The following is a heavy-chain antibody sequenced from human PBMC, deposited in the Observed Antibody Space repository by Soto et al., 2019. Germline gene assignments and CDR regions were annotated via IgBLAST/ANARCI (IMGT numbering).Heavy chain of an antibody. CDR1: GFSFSRNA. D-gene: IGHD2-15*01. V-gene: IGHV3-23*01. CDR2: ISSGGNT. CDR3: AKLGYCTGGTCYLDYYYGVDV. Sequence: QLLESGGGLVQPGGSLRLSCEASGFSFSRNAMSWVRQAPGKGLEWVSSISSGGNTYYADSVKGRFTILRDNSKNTQSLQMTSLGAEDTAVYYCAKLGYCTGGTCYLDYYYGVDVWGQGTTVTVS. J-gene: IGHJ6*02.